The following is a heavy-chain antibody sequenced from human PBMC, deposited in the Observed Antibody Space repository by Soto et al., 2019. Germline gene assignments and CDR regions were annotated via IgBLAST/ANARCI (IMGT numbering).Heavy chain of an antibody. CDR3: ASGYSGHDAFDI. J-gene: IGHJ3*02. CDR2: IYSGGST. CDR1: GFAVSSNF. D-gene: IGHD3-22*01. V-gene: IGHV3-53*01. Sequence: EVQLVESGGGLIQPGGSLRLSCAASGFAVSSNFMSWVRQAPGKGLEWVSLIYSGGSTYYADSVKGRFPISRHNSKNTLYLQMNSLRAEDTAVYYCASGYSGHDAFDIWGQGTMVTVSS.